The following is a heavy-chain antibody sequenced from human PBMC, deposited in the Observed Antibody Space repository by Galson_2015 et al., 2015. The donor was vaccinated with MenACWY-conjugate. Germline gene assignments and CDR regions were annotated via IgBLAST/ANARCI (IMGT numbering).Heavy chain of an antibody. V-gene: IGHV3-33*06. D-gene: IGHD6-13*01. Sequence: SLRLSCAASGFTFRSYAIHWVRQAPGKGLEWVAIIWYDGSQTYYADSVKGRFAISRDNPKNTAYLQMDSLRAEDTAVYFCVKSTGYSSNFYFDSWGQGTLVTVSS. CDR3: VKSTGYSSNFYFDS. CDR1: GFTFRSYA. CDR2: IWYDGSQT. J-gene: IGHJ4*02.